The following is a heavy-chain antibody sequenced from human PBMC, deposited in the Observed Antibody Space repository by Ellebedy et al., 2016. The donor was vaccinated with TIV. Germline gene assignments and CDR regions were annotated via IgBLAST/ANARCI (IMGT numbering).Heavy chain of an antibody. V-gene: IGHV1-2*02. J-gene: IGHJ6*02. CDR2: INPDSGGT. D-gene: IGHD1-1*01. CDR1: GYTFTGYY. Sequence: ASVKVSCKASGYTFTGYYMHWVRQGPGQGLEWMGWINPDSGGTNFAQKFQDRVSMTRDTSVSTAYMELSRLESDDTAVYWCARVRRATSGMDVWGQGTTVTVS. CDR3: ARVRRATSGMDV.